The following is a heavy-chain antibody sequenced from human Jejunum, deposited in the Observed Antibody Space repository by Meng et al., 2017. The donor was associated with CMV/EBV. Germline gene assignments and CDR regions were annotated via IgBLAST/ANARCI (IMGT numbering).Heavy chain of an antibody. CDR2: VSPGGTRI. D-gene: IGHD1-14*01. J-gene: IGHJ4*02. CDR1: GFVFSRYS. V-gene: IGHV3-23*03. Sequence: GFVFSRYSLNWVRQAPGKGLEWVSIVSPGGTRIYYAESVKGRFTISRDDSRNAVYLQMNSLRADDTAVYYCAKDRAPDSGFNFDRWGQGTLVTVSS. CDR3: AKDRAPDSGFNFDR.